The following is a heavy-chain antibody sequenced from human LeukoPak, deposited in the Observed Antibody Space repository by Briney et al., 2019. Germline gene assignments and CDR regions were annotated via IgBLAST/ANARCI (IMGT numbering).Heavy chain of an antibody. D-gene: IGHD5-24*01. CDR2: AYISVST. CDR1: GGSIRSYY. J-gene: IGHJ4*02. CDR3: ARIGLRRDGYVDY. V-gene: IGHV4-4*07. Sequence: PSQTLSLTCTVSGGSIRSYYWNWSRHRAGKGLEWIGRAYISVSTNYNPSLKSRVTMSVETSKNQSSLQLSSVTAVDTAVYYCARIGLRRDGYVDYWGQGTLVTVSS.